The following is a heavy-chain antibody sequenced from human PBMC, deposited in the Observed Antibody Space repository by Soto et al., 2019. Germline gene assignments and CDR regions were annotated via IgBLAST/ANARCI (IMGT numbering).Heavy chain of an antibody. J-gene: IGHJ6*02. CDR3: ATDGTTTGIHYYAMDV. D-gene: IGHD1-1*01. Sequence: GGSLRLSCEVSGFTLTSYGMNWVRQAPDKGLEWVSTIGRGGDTYYADSVKGRFTISRDNSKNTLFLQMNSLRAEDTALYFCATDGTTTGIHYYAMDVWGQGTTVTVSS. CDR1: GFTLTSYG. V-gene: IGHV3-23*01. CDR2: IGRGGDT.